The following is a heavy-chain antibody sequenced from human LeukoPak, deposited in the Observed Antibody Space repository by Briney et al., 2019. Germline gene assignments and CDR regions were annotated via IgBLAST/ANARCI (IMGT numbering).Heavy chain of an antibody. CDR3: ARDIVALVAY. J-gene: IGHJ4*02. D-gene: IGHD3-22*01. CDR2: IYADGST. CDR1: GFTVSNNY. Sequence: GGSLRLSCVASGFTVSNNYMNWVRQAPGKGLEWVSVIYADGSTSYADSVKGRLIISRDTSKNTLYLQMHSLRAEDTAVYYCARDIVALVAYWGQGTLVTVSS. V-gene: IGHV3-53*01.